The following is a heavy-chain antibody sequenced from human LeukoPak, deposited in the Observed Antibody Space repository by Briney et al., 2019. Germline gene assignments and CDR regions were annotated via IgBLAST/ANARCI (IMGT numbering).Heavy chain of an antibody. Sequence: GGSLRLSCATSGFTFSSSAMSWVRQPPGKGLAWVSTISGSGGGTYYADSVKGRFTISRGNSKNTLYLQMNSLRAEDTAVYYCAKGELLWFGELFYPYRGFDPWGQGTLVTVSS. CDR3: AKGELLWFGELFYPYRGFDP. CDR1: GFTFSSSA. J-gene: IGHJ5*02. V-gene: IGHV3-23*01. CDR2: ISGSGGGT. D-gene: IGHD3-10*01.